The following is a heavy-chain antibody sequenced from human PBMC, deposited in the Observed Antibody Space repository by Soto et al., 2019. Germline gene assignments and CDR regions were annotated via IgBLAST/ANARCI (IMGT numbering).Heavy chain of an antibody. CDR1: GGTFSSYT. D-gene: IGHD6-13*01. Sequence: QVQLVQSGAEVKKPGSSVKVSCKASGGTFSSYTISWVRQAPGQGLEWMGRIIPILGIANYAQKFQGRVTITADKSTSTAYMELSSLRSEDMAVYYCARESGIAAAAYYWGQGTLVTVSS. CDR3: ARESGIAAAAYY. V-gene: IGHV1-69*08. CDR2: IIPILGIA. J-gene: IGHJ4*02.